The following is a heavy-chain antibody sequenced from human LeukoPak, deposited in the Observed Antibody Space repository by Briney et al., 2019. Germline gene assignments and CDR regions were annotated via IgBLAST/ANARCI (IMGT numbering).Heavy chain of an antibody. J-gene: IGHJ4*02. V-gene: IGHV4-38-2*02. CDR3: ARGSPILRLLEWLV. CDR1: RYSISNNCY. D-gene: IGHD3-3*01. CDR2: IYHSGST. Sequence: SETLSLTCTVSRYSISNNCYWGWIRQPPGKGLEWIGSIYHSGSTYYNPSLESRVTISVASSKNQFSLKLNSVTAADSAVYYCARGSPILRLLEWLVWGQGTLVTVSS.